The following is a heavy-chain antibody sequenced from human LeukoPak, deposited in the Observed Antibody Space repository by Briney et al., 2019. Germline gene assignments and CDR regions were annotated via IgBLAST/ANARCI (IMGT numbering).Heavy chain of an antibody. J-gene: IGHJ4*02. V-gene: IGHV3-9*01. CDR1: GFTFDAYA. Sequence: PGGSLRLSCAASGFTFDAYAMHWVRHAPGKGLEWVSGITWNSGRIGYADSVKGRFIISRDNAKNSLYLQMHSLRAEDTALYYCAKDFSGSSWKYFDYWGQGTLVTVSS. CDR3: AKDFSGSSWKYFDY. CDR2: ITWNSGRI. D-gene: IGHD6-13*01.